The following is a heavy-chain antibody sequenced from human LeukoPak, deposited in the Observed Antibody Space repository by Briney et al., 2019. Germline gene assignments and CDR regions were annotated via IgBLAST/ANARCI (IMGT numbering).Heavy chain of an antibody. V-gene: IGHV4-59*01. D-gene: IGHD1-1*01. CDR3: AREGTAGTNLNWFDP. J-gene: IGHJ5*02. CDR1: GDSIKNYY. CDR2: IYHSGNT. Sequence: SETLSLTCTVSGDSIKNYYWSWIRQSPGKGLEWIGYIYHSGNTNYNPSLKSRVTISVDTSKNQFSLKLSSVTAADTAVYYCAREGTAGTNLNWFDPWGQGTLVTVSS.